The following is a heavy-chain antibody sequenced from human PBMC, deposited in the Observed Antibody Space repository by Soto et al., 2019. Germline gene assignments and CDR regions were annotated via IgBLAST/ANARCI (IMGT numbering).Heavy chain of an antibody. CDR3: ARDHLDCSSTSYYEYYYYYGMDV. CDR2: TYYRSKWYN. J-gene: IGHJ6*02. Sequence: SQTLSLTCAMSGDSVSSNSAPWNWIRHSPSRGLEWLGRTYYRSKWYNDYAVSVKSRITINPDTSKNQFSLQLNSVTPEDTAVYYCARDHLDCSSTSYYEYYYYYGMDVWSQGTTVTVSS. D-gene: IGHD2-2*01. V-gene: IGHV6-1*01. CDR1: GDSVSSNSAP.